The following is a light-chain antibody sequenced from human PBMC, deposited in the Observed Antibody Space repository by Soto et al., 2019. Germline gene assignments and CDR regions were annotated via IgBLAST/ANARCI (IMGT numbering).Light chain of an antibody. V-gene: IGKV3-15*01. CDR2: GAS. J-gene: IGKJ4*01. Sequence: EIVMTQSPATLSVSPGERATLSCRASQSVSSNLAWYQQKPGQPPRLLIYGASTRATGIPARFSGSGSGTEFTLNISSLHSEDFAVYYCQQYHNWPPLTFGGGTKVAIK. CDR3: QQYHNWPPLT. CDR1: QSVSSN.